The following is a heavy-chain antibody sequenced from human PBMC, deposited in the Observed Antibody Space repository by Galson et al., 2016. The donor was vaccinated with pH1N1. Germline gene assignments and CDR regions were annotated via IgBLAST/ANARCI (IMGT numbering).Heavy chain of an antibody. CDR3: AREVWLRRGYYIDH. CDR1: GDSVSSSSDT. D-gene: IGHD3-3*01. CDR2: IYHRSKWYY. V-gene: IGHV6-1*01. J-gene: IGHJ4*02. Sequence: CAISGDSVSSSSDTWNWIRQSPRRGLEWLGRIYHRSKWYYEYAPSLQGRLRISPDTSSNQMSLHLNSVTPDDAAVYYCAREVWLRRGYYIDHWGQGSLVTVSS.